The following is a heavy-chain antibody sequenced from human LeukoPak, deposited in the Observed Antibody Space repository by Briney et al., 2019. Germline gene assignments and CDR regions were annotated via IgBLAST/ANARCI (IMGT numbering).Heavy chain of an antibody. CDR2: MNPNSGNT. CDR3: ARSSGLSSGMDV. J-gene: IGHJ6*02. D-gene: IGHD6-19*01. Sequence: ASVKVSCKASGYTFTSYDINWVRQATGQGLEWMGWMNPNSGNTGYAQKFQGWVTMTRDTSISTAYMELSRLRSDDTAVYYCARSSGLSSGMDVWGQGTTVTVSS. V-gene: IGHV1-8*02. CDR1: GYTFTSYD.